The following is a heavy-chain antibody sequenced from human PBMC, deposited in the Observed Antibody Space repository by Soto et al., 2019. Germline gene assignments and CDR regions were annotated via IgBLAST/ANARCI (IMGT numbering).Heavy chain of an antibody. D-gene: IGHD3-16*01. CDR2: IGTHADTT. V-gene: IGHV3-23*01. J-gene: IGHJ3*02. Sequence: EVQLLESGGGLVQPGRSLRLSCAASGFTFSTYALTWVRQAPGKGLEWVSSIGTHADTTYYVDSVKGRFSISRDNSKNTVYLQMSSLSAEDTAVYYCARPYVEVAVNDAFDIWGRGTMVTVSS. CDR1: GFTFSTYA. CDR3: ARPYVEVAVNDAFDI.